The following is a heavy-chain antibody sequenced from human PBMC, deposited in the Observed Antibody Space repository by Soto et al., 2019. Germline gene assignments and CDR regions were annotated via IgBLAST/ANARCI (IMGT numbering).Heavy chain of an antibody. J-gene: IGHJ6*02. D-gene: IGHD3-3*01. Sequence: GASVKVSCKASGGTFSSYAISWVRQAPGQGLEWMGGIIPIFGTANYAQKFQGRVTITADESTSTAYMELSSLRSEDTAVYYCAEDPITIFGVVPSGSYYYYGMDVWGQGTTVTVSS. V-gene: IGHV1-69*13. CDR2: IIPIFGTA. CDR3: AEDPITIFGVVPSGSYYYYGMDV. CDR1: GGTFSSYA.